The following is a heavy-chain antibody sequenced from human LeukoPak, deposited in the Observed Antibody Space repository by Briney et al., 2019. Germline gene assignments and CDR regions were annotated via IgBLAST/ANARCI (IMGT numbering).Heavy chain of an antibody. CDR2: IYYSGST. V-gene: IGHV4-59*01. CDR1: GGSISSYY. Sequence: KPSETLSLTCTVSGGSISSYYWSWIRQPPGKGLEWIGYIYYSGSTNYNPSLKSRVTISIDTSKNQFSLKLSSVTAADTAVYYCARDSGYSNSRSNFDYWGQGTLVTVSS. D-gene: IGHD6-13*01. CDR3: ARDSGYSNSRSNFDY. J-gene: IGHJ4*02.